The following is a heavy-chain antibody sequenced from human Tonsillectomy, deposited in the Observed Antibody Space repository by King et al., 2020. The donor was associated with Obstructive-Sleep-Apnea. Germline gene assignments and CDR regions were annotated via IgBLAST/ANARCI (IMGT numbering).Heavy chain of an antibody. J-gene: IGHJ6*02. CDR3: AADLRFLGYGMDV. CDR1: GFTFTSSA. CDR2: IVVGSGNT. V-gene: IGHV1-58*01. D-gene: IGHD3-3*01. Sequence: QLVLSGPEVKKPGTSVKVSCKASGFTFTSSAVQWVRQARGQRLEWIGWIVVGSGNTNYAQKFQERVTITRDMSTSTAYMELSSLRSEDTAVYYCAADLRFLGYGMDVWGQGTTVTVSS.